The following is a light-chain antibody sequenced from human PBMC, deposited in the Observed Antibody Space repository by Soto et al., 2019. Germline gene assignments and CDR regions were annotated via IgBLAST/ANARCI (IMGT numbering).Light chain of an antibody. CDR3: CSYAGSSTLYV. V-gene: IGLV2-23*02. CDR1: SSDVGSYNL. CDR2: EVS. J-gene: IGLJ1*01. Sequence: QSALTQPASVSGSPGQSITISCTGTSSDVGSYNLVSWYQQHPGKAPKLMIYEVSKRPSGVSNRFSGSKSGNTASLTISGLQAEDEADYYCCSYAGSSTLYVLGTGTKLTVL.